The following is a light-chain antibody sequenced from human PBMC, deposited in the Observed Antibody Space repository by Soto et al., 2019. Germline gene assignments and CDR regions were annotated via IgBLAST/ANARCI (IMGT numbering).Light chain of an antibody. CDR1: QSLVHSDGNTY. CDR3: MQAKYWPWT. J-gene: IGKJ1*01. CDR2: KVS. V-gene: IGKV2-30*02. Sequence: DVVLTQSPLSLPVTLGQPASISCRSSQSLVHSDGNTYLSWFQQRPGQSPRRLIYKVSNCDYGVTDRFSGSGSCTDFTLKISRVEAEDVGFYYCMQAKYWPWTFGQGTKVEIK.